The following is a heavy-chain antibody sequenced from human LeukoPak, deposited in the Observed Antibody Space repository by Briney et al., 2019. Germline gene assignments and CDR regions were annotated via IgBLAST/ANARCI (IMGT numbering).Heavy chain of an antibody. CDR2: ISYDGSNK. CDR1: GFTFSSYA. V-gene: IGHV3-30-3*01. Sequence: QPGGSLRLSCAASGFTFSSYAMHWVRQAPGKGLEWVAVISYDGSNKYYADSVKGRFTISRDNSKNTLYLQMNSLRAEDTAVYYCARPRIAAAGTGGLRWGQGTLVTVSS. CDR3: ARPRIAAAGTGGLR. D-gene: IGHD6-13*01. J-gene: IGHJ4*02.